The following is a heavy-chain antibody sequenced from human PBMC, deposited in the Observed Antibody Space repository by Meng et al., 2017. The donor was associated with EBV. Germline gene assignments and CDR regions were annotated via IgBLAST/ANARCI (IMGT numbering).Heavy chain of an antibody. CDR2: INHSGST. D-gene: IGHD1-26*01. V-gene: IGHV4-34*01. Sequence: QVQLQQLGAGLLKPSXTLXLTCAVYGGSFSGYYWSWIRQPQGKGLEWIGEINHSGSTNYNPSLKRRVTISVDTSKNQFSLKLSSVTAADTAVYYCAREGYSGSYYYWGQGTMVTVSS. CDR3: AREGYSGSYYY. J-gene: IGHJ4*02. CDR1: GGSFSGYY.